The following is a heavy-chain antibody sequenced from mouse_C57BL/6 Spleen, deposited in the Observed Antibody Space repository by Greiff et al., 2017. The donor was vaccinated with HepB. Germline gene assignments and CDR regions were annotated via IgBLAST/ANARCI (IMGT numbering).Heavy chain of an antibody. CDR2: IYPRSGNT. V-gene: IGHV1-81*01. CDR3: ARSHYYGSSPWYIDV. Sequence: QVQLQQSGAELARPGASVKLSCKASGYTFTSYGISWVKQRTGQGLEWIGEIYPRSGNTYYNEKFKGKATLTADKSSSTAYTELRSLTSEDSAVYFGARSHYYGSSPWYIDVWGTVTTVTVSS. D-gene: IGHD1-1*01. CDR1: GYTFTSYG. J-gene: IGHJ1*03.